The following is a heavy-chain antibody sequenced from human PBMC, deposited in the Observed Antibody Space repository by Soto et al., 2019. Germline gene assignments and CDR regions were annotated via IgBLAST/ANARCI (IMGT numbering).Heavy chain of an antibody. J-gene: IGHJ4*02. CDR2: ISGSGGST. CDR1: RIPFITCA. CDR3: AKVGFPAASTPSYFDY. V-gene: IGHV3-23*01. D-gene: IGHD2-15*01. Sequence: GGRLCLSCAASRIPFITCAMRFLRQAPEKGLEWVSAISGSGGSTYYADSVKGRFTISRDNSKNTLYLQMNSLRAEDTAVYYCAKVGFPAASTPSYFDYWGQGTVVTVSS.